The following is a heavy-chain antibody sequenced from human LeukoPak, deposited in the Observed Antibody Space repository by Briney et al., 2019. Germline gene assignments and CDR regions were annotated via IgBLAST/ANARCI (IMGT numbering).Heavy chain of an antibody. CDR1: GFTFSSYS. CDR2: ISSSSSYI. V-gene: IGHV3-21*01. D-gene: IGHD2-2*01. J-gene: IGHJ6*02. Sequence: GGSLRLSCAAPGFTFSSYSMNWVRQAPGKGLEWVSSISSSSSYIYYADSVKGRFTISRDNAKNSLYLQMNSLRAEDTAVYYCARDGPPAAMDYYGMDVWGQGTTVTVSS. CDR3: ARDGPPAAMDYYGMDV.